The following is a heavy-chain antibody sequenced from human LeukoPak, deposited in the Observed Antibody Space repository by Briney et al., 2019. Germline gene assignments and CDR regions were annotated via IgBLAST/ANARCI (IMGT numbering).Heavy chain of an antibody. J-gene: IGHJ3*01. CDR3: AGVRAGGNRAFDV. CDR2: IDPDASAS. D-gene: IGHD4-23*01. CDR1: GFTFSSYW. V-gene: IGHV3-74*01. Sequence: PGGSLRLSCAASGFTFSSYWMHWVRQVPGEGLVWASRIDPDASASTYADSVKGRFTISRDNAKNTLWLQMNSLRADDTAVYYCAGVRAGGNRAFDVWGQGTVVAVSS.